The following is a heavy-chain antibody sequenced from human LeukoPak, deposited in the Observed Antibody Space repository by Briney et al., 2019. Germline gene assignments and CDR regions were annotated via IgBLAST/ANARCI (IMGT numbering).Heavy chain of an antibody. V-gene: IGHV4-34*01. J-gene: IGHJ4*02. D-gene: IGHD2/OR15-2a*01. CDR3: ARRNRGSRSDY. CDR2: INHSGST. Sequence: SETLSLTCAVYGGSFSGYYWSWIRQPPGKGLEWIGEINHSGSTNCNPSLKSRVTISVDTSKNQFSLKLSSVTAADTAVYYCARRNRGSRSDYWGQGTLVTVSS. CDR1: GGSFSGYY.